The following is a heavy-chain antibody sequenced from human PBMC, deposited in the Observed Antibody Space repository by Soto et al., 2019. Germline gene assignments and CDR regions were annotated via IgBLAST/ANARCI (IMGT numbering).Heavy chain of an antibody. D-gene: IGHD3-22*01. J-gene: IGHJ4*02. V-gene: IGHV2-5*01. CDR2: IYWNDDK. CDR1: GFSLSTSGVG. Sequence: SGPTRGNPTQTLTLTCTFSGFSLSTSGVGVGWIRQPPGKALEWLALIYWNDDKRYSPSLKSRLTITKDTSKNQVVLTMTNMDPVDTATYYCAHRPYYYDSSGYSYDYWGQGTLVTVSS. CDR3: AHRPYYYDSSGYSYDY.